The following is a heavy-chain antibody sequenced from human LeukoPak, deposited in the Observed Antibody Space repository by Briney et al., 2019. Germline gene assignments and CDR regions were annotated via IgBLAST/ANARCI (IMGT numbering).Heavy chain of an antibody. CDR1: GGSISGTTHN. V-gene: IGHV4-39*01. CDR2: IYYSEST. J-gene: IGHJ2*01. D-gene: IGHD6-13*01. Sequence: PSETLSLTCSVSGGSISGTTHNWGWIRQPPGKGLEWIATIYYSESTKKSPSLKSRVTIPLDTSRNQFSLTLSSVTAADTAVYYCARQGSSSWYGWYFDLWGRGSLVTVSS. CDR3: ARQGSSSWYGWYFDL.